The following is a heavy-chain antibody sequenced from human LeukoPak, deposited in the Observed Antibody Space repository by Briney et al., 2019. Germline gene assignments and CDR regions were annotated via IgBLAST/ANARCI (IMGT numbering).Heavy chain of an antibody. CDR1: GFTFTNFW. D-gene: IGHD3-10*02. CDR2: IMEDGSKT. J-gene: IGHJ6*04. Sequence: GGSLRLSCAASGFTFTNFWMSWVRQAPGKGLEWVANIMEDGSKTNYVDSVKGRFTISRDNAKNSLYLQMNSLRAEDTAVYYCAELGITMIGGVWGKGTTVTISS. CDR3: AELGITMIGGV. V-gene: IGHV3-7*01.